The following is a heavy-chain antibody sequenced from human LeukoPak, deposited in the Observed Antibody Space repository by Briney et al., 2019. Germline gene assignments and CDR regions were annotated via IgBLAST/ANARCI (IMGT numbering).Heavy chain of an antibody. CDR2: IFYSGST. Sequence: SETLSLTCTVSGGSISTSNYYWGWIRQPPGKGLEWIGNIFYSGSTYYSPSLKSRVTISVDTSKNQFSLKLNSVTAADTAVYYCARESGSYLWRSWLNPWGQGTLVTVSS. J-gene: IGHJ5*02. CDR1: GGSISTSNYY. V-gene: IGHV4-39*07. CDR3: ARESGSYLWRSWLNP. D-gene: IGHD3-16*01.